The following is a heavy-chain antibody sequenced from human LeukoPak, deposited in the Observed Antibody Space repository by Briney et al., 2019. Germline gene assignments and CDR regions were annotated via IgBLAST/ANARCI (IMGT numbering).Heavy chain of an antibody. CDR3: ARGSSSNWYGAFDY. V-gene: IGHV1-2*02. Sequence: GASVKVSCKASGYTFTDYYLHWVRQAPGQGLEWMGWMNPNSGASNRAERSQDRVTMTRDTSISTAYLELKWLTYDDTAVYYCARGSSSNWYGAFDYWGQGSLVTVSS. CDR2: MNPNSGAS. D-gene: IGHD6-13*01. J-gene: IGHJ4*02. CDR1: GYTFTDYY.